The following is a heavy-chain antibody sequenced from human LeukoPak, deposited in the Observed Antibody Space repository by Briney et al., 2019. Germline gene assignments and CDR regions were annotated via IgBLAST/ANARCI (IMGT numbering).Heavy chain of an antibody. CDR3: ARALEAASGYDYSRDY. D-gene: IGHD5-12*01. CDR2: IIPILGIA. Sequence: ASVKVSCKASGGTFSSYAISWVRQAPGQGLEWMGRIIPILGIANYAQKFQGRVTITADKSTSTAYMELSSLRSEDTAVYYCARALEAASGYDYSRDYRAQVTLVTVSS. J-gene: IGHJ4*02. CDR1: GGTFSSYA. V-gene: IGHV1-69*04.